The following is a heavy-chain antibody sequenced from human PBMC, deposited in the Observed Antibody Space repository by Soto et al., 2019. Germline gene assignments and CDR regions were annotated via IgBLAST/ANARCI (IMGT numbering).Heavy chain of an antibody. CDR1: GFMFDNYA. CDR2: LVRNGRTP. D-gene: IGHD5-12*01. V-gene: IGHV3-23*01. Sequence: QTGGSLRLSCAASGFMFDNYAMTWARQAPGKGLEWVASLVRNGRTPEYANSVKGRFTMSSDLSASSLFLQMDSLRGEDTAVYYCAKDAVSGDGVWLLDSWGQGTAVTVSS. CDR3: AKDAVSGDGVWLLDS. J-gene: IGHJ6*02.